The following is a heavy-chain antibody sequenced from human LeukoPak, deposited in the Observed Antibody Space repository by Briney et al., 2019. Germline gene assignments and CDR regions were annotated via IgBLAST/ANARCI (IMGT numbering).Heavy chain of an antibody. CDR1: GFTFSSYW. D-gene: IGHD3-16*02. CDR3: AREKTYYDYVWGSYRSYYFDY. Sequence: GGSLRLSCAASGFTFSSYWMSWVRQAPGKGLEWVAHRKQDGSEKDYVDSVKGRFTISRDNAKNSLYLQINSLRAEDTAVYYCAREKTYYDYVWGSYRSYYFDYWGQGTLVTVSS. J-gene: IGHJ4*02. V-gene: IGHV3-7*01. CDR2: RKQDGSEK.